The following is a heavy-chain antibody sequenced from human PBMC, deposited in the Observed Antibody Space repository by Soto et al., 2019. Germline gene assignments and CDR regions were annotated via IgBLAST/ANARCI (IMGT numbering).Heavy chain of an antibody. Sequence: PGGSLRLSCVASGFTFSVYSMNWVRQAPGKGLEWFAYITSDTKTIKYADSVKGRFTISRDNAKNSLYLQMNSLRAEDTAVYYCARDQLYYNDISGRPLNAFDVWGQGTMVTVSS. CDR1: GFTFSVYS. J-gene: IGHJ3*01. D-gene: IGHD3-22*01. CDR3: ARDQLYYNDISGRPLNAFDV. V-gene: IGHV3-48*01. CDR2: ITSDTKTI.